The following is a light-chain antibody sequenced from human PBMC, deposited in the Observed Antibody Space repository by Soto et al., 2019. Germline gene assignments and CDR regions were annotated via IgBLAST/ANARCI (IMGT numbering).Light chain of an antibody. CDR2: GAS. CDR3: QQYGSSPPTWT. CDR1: QSVSSY. V-gene: IGKV3-20*01. J-gene: IGKJ1*01. Sequence: EIVLTQSPATLSSFPGDRVTLSCRASQSVSSYLAWYQQKPGQAPRLLIFGASSRATGIPDRFSGSGSGTDFTLTISRLEPEDFAVYYCQQYGSSPPTWTFGQGTKVDI.